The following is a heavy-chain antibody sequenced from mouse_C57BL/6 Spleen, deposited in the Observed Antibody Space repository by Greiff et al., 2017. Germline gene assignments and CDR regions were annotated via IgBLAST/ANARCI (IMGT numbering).Heavy chain of an antibody. CDR1: GYTFTSYW. J-gene: IGHJ3*01. CDR3: ARWGGSSYAWFAY. D-gene: IGHD1-1*01. V-gene: IGHV1-55*01. Sequence: QVQLQQSGAELVKPGASVKMSCKASGYTFTSYWITWVKQRPGQGLEWIGDIYPGSGSTNYNEKFKSKATLTVDTSSSTAYMQLSSLTSEDSAVYYCARWGGSSYAWFAYWGQGTLVTVSA. CDR2: IYPGSGST.